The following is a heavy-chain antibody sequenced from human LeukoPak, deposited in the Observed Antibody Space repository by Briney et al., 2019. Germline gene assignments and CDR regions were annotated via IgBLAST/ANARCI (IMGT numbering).Heavy chain of an antibody. CDR3: ARVSHYYGSEIEY. J-gene: IGHJ4*02. V-gene: IGHV1-18*01. D-gene: IGHD3-10*01. Sequence: GASVKVSCKASGYTFNSYDITWVQQAPGQGLEWMGWISAYNGNTNYAQKVQGRVTMTTDTSTSTAYMELRSLRSDDTAVYYCARVSHYYGSEIEYWGQGTLVTVSS. CDR1: GYTFNSYD. CDR2: ISAYNGNT.